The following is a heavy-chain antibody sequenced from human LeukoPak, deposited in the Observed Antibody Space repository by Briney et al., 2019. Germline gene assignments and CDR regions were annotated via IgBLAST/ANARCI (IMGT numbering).Heavy chain of an antibody. J-gene: IGHJ4*02. Sequence: SETLSLTCAVYGGSFSGYYWSWIRQPPGKGLEWIGEINHSGSTNFNPSLKSRVTISVDTSKNQFSLKLSSVTAADTAVYYCARGWAVVVVPAAGRGSHFDYWGQGTLVTVSS. CDR2: INHSGST. V-gene: IGHV4-34*01. CDR3: ARGWAVVVVPAAGRGSHFDY. D-gene: IGHD2-2*01. CDR1: GGSFSGYY.